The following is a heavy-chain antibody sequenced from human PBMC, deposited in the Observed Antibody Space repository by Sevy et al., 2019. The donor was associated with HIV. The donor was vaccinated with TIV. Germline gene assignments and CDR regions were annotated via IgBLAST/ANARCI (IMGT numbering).Heavy chain of an antibody. CDR3: AKDISGSYFYYFDH. CDR1: GFTFDGYA. V-gene: IGHV3-9*01. D-gene: IGHD1-26*01. J-gene: IGHJ4*02. Sequence: GGSLRLSCAASGFTFDGYAMDWVRQAPGKGLEWVSGISWNSGSIGYADSVKGRFTISRENAGNSLYLQMNSLRTEDTALYYCAKDISGSYFYYFDHWGQGTLVTVSS. CDR2: ISWNSGSI.